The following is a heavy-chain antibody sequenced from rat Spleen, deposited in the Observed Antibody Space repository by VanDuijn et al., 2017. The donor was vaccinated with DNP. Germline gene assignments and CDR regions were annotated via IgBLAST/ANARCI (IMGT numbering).Heavy chain of an antibody. D-gene: IGHD4-3*01. V-gene: IGHV5-25*01. CDR3: AKNSGYYFDY. J-gene: IGHJ2*01. Sequence: EVKLVESGGGLVQPGRSLKLSCAASGFNFNDYWMGWVRQAPTKGLEWVASISPGGGGTYYPDSVKGRFTISRDNAKNTLYLQMNSLRSEDTATYYCAKNSGYYFDYWGQGVMVTVSS. CDR1: GFNFNDYW. CDR2: ISPGGGGT.